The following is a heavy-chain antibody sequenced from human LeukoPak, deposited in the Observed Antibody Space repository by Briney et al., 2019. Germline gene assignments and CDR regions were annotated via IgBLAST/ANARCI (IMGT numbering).Heavy chain of an antibody. V-gene: IGHV3-53*01. CDR3: ARGQLWFSY. D-gene: IGHD5-18*01. CDR1: GFTVSSNY. Sequence: GGSLSLSCAASGFTVSSNYMSWVRQAPGKGLEWVSVIYSGGSTYYADSVGGRFTISRDNSKNTLYLQMNSLRAEDTAVYYCARGQLWFSYWGQGTLVTVSS. CDR2: IYSGGST. J-gene: IGHJ4*02.